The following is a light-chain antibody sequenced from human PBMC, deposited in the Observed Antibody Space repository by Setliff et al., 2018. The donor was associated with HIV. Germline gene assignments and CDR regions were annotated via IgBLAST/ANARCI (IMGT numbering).Light chain of an antibody. J-gene: IGLJ3*02. CDR3: ATWDDSLNGWV. Sequence: QSALTQPPSVSEAPRQRVTISCSGSSSNIGNNVVTWYQQLPGKPPKLLIFYDDLLSSGVSDRFSASKSGTSASLAISGLQSEDEADYYCATWDDSLNGWVFGGGTKGTVL. V-gene: IGLV1-36*01. CDR2: YDD. CDR1: SSNIGNNV.